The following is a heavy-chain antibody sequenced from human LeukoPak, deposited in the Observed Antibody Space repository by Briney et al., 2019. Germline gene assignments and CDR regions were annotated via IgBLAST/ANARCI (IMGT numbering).Heavy chain of an antibody. V-gene: IGHV1-8*01. CDR3: ARGRWGNDYGDEGY. Sequence: ASVKVSCKVSGYTLTELSMHWVRQAPGKGLEWMGWMNPNSGNTGYAQKFQGRVTMTRNTSISTAYMELSSLRSEDTAVYYCARGRWGNDYGDEGYWGQGTLVTVSS. CDR2: MNPNSGNT. D-gene: IGHD4-17*01. CDR1: GYTLTELS. J-gene: IGHJ4*02.